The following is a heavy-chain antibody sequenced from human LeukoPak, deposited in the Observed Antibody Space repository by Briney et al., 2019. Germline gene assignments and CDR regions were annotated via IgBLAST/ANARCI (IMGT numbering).Heavy chain of an antibody. D-gene: IGHD3-10*01. CDR2: INHSGST. V-gene: IGHV4-34*01. Sequence: SETLSLTCAVYGGSFSGYYWSWIRQPPGKGLEWIGEINHSGSTNYNPSLKSRVTISVDTSKNQFSLKLSSVTAADTAVYYCARQHRGSRPRNYYGSGSYGWFDPWGQGTLVTVSS. J-gene: IGHJ5*02. CDR1: GGSFSGYY. CDR3: ARQHRGSRPRNYYGSGSYGWFDP.